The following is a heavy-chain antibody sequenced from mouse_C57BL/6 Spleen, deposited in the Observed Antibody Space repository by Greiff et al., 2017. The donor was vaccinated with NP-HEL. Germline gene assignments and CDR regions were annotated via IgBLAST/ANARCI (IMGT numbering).Heavy chain of an antibody. CDR1: GYTFTSYW. D-gene: IGHD1-1*01. Sequence: QVQLKQSGAELVKAGASVKMSCKASGYTFTSYWMHWVKQRLGQGLEWFAETNPTNGRTYYNEKFKSKATLTVDKSSSTAYMLLSGPTFEDSAVYYCARIKKIVATYVDYWGQGTTLVVSS. J-gene: IGHJ2*01. V-gene: IGHV1S81*02. CDR3: ARIKKIVATYVDY. CDR2: TNPTNGRT.